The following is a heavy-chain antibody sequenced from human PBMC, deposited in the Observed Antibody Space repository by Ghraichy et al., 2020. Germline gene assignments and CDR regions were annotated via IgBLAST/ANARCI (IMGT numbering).Heavy chain of an antibody. CDR2: ISSSSSYI. D-gene: IGHD2-2*01. CDR3: ATIGYCSSTSCYAIDAFDI. Sequence: GGSLTLSCAASGFTFSSYSMNWVRQAPGKGLEWVSSISSSSSYIYYADSVKSRFTISRDNAKNSLYLQMNSLRAEDTAVYYCATIGYCSSTSCYAIDAFDIWGQGTMVTVSS. V-gene: IGHV3-21*01. J-gene: IGHJ3*02. CDR1: GFTFSSYS.